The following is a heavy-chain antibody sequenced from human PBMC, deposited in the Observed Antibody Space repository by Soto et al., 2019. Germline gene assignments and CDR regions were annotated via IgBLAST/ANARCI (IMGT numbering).Heavy chain of an antibody. Sequence: GSLRLCCAASVFTFTNAWISLVRQAPWKGLEWVGRIKSKTDGGTTDYAAPVKGRFTISRDDSKNTLYLQMNSLKTEDTAVYYCTTARGTYGAEYFQHWGQGTLVTVSS. CDR3: TTARGTYGAEYFQH. CDR1: VFTFTNAW. D-gene: IGHD4-17*01. CDR2: IKSKTDGGTT. J-gene: IGHJ1*01. V-gene: IGHV3-15*01.